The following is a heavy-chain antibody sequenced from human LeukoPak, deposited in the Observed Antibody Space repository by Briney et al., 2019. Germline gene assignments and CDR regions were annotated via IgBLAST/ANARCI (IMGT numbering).Heavy chain of an antibody. V-gene: IGHV4-61*02. J-gene: IGHJ6*02. CDR2: IYTSGST. Sequence: SETLSLTCTVSGGSIRSGSYYWSWIRQPAGKGLEWIGRIYTSGSTNYNPSLKSRVTISVDTSKNQFSLKLSSVTAADTAVYYCARDGYQLPRGTYYGMDVWGQGTTVTVSS. D-gene: IGHD2-2*01. CDR1: GGSIRSGSYY. CDR3: ARDGYQLPRGTYYGMDV.